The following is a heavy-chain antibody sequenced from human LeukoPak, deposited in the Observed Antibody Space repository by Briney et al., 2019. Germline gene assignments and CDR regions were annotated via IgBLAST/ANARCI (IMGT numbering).Heavy chain of an antibody. CDR3: ARSQNYYGSGDY. CDR1: AGSVTNGDYY. V-gene: IGHV4-61*08. CDR2: VYYTGST. Sequence: SETLSLTCTVSAGSVTNGDYYWSWLRQPPGKALEWIGFVYYTGSTYYTPSLEGRATISVDTSKNQFSVKLSSVTAADTAVYYCARSQNYYGSGDYWSREPWSPSPQ. D-gene: IGHD3-10*01. J-gene: IGHJ4*02.